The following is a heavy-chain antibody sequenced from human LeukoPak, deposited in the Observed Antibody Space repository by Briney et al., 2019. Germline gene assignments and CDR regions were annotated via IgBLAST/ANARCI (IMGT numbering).Heavy chain of an antibody. CDR1: GGSISSYY. Sequence: PSETLSLTCTVSGGSISSYYWSWIRQPAGKGLEWIGRIYTSGSTNYNPSLKSRVTMSVDTSKNQFSLKLSSVTAADTAVYYCARDILLNSSSHLRNYYYMDVWGKGTTVTVSS. D-gene: IGHD6-6*01. V-gene: IGHV4-4*07. CDR2: IYTSGST. CDR3: ARDILLNSSSHLRNYYYMDV. J-gene: IGHJ6*03.